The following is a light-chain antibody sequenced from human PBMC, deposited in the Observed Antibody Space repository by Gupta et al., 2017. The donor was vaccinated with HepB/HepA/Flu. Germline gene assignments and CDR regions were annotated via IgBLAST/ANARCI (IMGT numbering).Light chain of an antibody. CDR2: DDS. J-gene: IGLJ3*02. V-gene: IGLV3-21*03. Sequence: SYVLTQPPSVSVAPGNTARITCGGDNIGDKSFHWYQQKPGQAPLLLLFDDSDRPSGIPERFSGANSGNTATVTTSRVEVGEEADDYCHVSDSNNDNLVFGGGTKLTVL. CDR1: NIGDKS. CDR3: HVSDSNNDNLV.